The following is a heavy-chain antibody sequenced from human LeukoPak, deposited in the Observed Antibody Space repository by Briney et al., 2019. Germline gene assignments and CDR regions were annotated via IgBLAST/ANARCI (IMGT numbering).Heavy chain of an antibody. Sequence: GGSLRLSCAASGFTFSSYAMSWVRQAPGKGLEWVSAISGSGGSTYYADSVKGRFTISRDNSKNTLYLQMTSLRAEDTAVYYCAKDGDIVVVPAAINPFWGQGTMVTVSS. D-gene: IGHD2-2*02. CDR1: GFTFSSYA. CDR3: AKDGDIVVVPAAINPF. V-gene: IGHV3-23*01. CDR2: ISGSGGST. J-gene: IGHJ3*01.